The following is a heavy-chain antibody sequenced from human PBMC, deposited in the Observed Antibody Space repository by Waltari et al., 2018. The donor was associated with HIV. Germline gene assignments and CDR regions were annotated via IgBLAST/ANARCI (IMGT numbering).Heavy chain of an antibody. CDR2: IYSNATT. CDR3: ATVLVRTSWVITTAPFDY. CDR1: WFAAINND. Sequence: ELQLVESGGGLIQPGGSLRLACVSSWFAAINNDISCVRQAPGKGLEWVSLIYSNATTYYADSVKGRFTISRDNSKNTLYLQMNSLRADDTAVYFCATVLVRTSWVITTAPFDYWGQGTLVTVSS. D-gene: IGHD3-22*01. J-gene: IGHJ4*02. V-gene: IGHV3-53*01.